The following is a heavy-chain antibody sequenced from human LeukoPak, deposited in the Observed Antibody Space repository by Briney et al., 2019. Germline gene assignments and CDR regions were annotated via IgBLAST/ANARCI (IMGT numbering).Heavy chain of an antibody. D-gene: IGHD5-24*01. V-gene: IGHV3-23*01. J-gene: IGHJ4*02. CDR2: ISGSGGST. CDR1: GFTFSSYA. CDR3: VKDLRRSWRNFDY. Sequence: PGGSLRLSCAASGFTFSSYAMNWVRQAPGKGLEWVSAISGSGGSTYYADSVKGRLTISRDNSKNTLFLQMNSLRAEDTAVYYCVKDLRRSWRNFDYWGQGTLVTDSS.